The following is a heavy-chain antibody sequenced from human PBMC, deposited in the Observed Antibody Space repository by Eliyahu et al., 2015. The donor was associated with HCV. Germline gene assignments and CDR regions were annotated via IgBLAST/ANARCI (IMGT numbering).Heavy chain of an antibody. D-gene: IGHD2-21*02. J-gene: IGHJ4*02. CDR1: GYTFTSYY. CDR3: AGSTYCGGDCYAPFDF. Sequence: QVQLVQSGAEVKKPGXSVXVSCXAXGYTFTSYYMHWVRQXPGQGLEWMGXINPSGDSTSYAQKFQGRVTMTRDTSTSTVYMELSSLRSEDTAVYYCAGSTYCGGDCYAPFDFWGQGTLVTVSS. CDR2: INPSGDST. V-gene: IGHV1-46*01.